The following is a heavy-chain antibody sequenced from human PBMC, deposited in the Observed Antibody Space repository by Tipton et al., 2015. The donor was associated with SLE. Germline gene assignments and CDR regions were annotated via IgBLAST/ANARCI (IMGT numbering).Heavy chain of an antibody. Sequence: SLRLSCAASGFTFSSYSMNWVRQAPGKGLEWVAVISYEGSNKYYADSVKGRFTISRDNSKNTLYLQMNSLRTEDTAVYYCARDKGWIQLWFYFEFWGQGPLVTVSS. V-gene: IGHV3-30*03. CDR3: ARDKGWIQLWFYFEF. CDR2: ISYEGSNK. J-gene: IGHJ4*02. D-gene: IGHD5-18*01. CDR1: GFTFSSYS.